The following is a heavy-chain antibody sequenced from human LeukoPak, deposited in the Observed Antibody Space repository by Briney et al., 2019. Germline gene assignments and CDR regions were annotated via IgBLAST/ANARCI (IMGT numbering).Heavy chain of an antibody. CDR2: IYYSGST. D-gene: IGHD3-22*01. J-gene: IGHJ4*02. CDR3: ARATDSGNYGVYFDN. Sequence: PSETLSLTCTVSGGSISSYYWSWIRQPPGKGLEWIGYIYYSGSTDYNPSLKSRVTISVDTSKNQFSLKLSSVTAADTAIYYCARATDSGNYGVYFDNWGQGTLVTVSS. V-gene: IGHV4-59*01. CDR1: GGSISSYY.